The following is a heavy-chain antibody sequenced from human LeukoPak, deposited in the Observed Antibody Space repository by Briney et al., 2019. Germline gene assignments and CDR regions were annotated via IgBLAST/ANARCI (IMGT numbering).Heavy chain of an antibody. Sequence: ASVKVSCKASGGTFSSYAISWVRQAPGQGLEWMGWISAYNGNANYAQKLQGRVTMTTDTSTSTAYMELRSLRSDDTAVYYCARPDVDTAIPVDYWGQGTLVTVSS. J-gene: IGHJ4*02. CDR3: ARPDVDTAIPVDY. CDR1: GGTFSSYA. CDR2: ISAYNGNA. V-gene: IGHV1-18*01. D-gene: IGHD5-18*01.